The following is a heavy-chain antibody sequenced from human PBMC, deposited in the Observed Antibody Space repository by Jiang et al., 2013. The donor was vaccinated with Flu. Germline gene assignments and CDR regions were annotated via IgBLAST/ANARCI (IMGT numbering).Heavy chain of an antibody. J-gene: IGHJ6*02. D-gene: IGHD5-12*01. Sequence: KPTQTLTLTCNVSGFSLKDSRLGVSWIRQPPGKALEWLAHISSSDEESYTTSLKGRLTISKDTSKRQVVLIMTNLDPVDTATYYCARKRGSGYGWDYGLDVWGQGISVTVSS. CDR3: ARKRGSGYGWDYGLDV. V-gene: IGHV2-26*02. CDR1: GFSLKDSRLG. CDR2: ISSSDEE.